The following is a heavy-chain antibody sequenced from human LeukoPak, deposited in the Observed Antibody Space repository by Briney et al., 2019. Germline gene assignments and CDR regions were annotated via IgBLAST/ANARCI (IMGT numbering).Heavy chain of an antibody. J-gene: IGHJ4*02. CDR1: GLTFSDPY. Sequence: GGSLRLSCEASGLTFSDPYMSWIRQAPGKGLECLSYISGSGTDINYADSVRGRFTISRDNAKNLLYLQMNDLRVEDTAVYYCARTARHLDYWGQGTLVTVSS. CDR2: ISGSGTDI. D-gene: IGHD5-18*01. V-gene: IGHV3-11*04. CDR3: ARTARHLDY.